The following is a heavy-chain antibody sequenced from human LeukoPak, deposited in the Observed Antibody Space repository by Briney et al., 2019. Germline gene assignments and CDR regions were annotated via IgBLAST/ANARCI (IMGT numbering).Heavy chain of an antibody. D-gene: IGHD3-3*01. CDR2: INPLCGST. Sequence: GASVKVSCKASGYAFTTYYIHWVRQAPGQRLEWMGVINPLCGSTTYAQNFQGRVTMTRDTSTSTVYMVLSSLRSEDTAVYYCARVHDFWSGHFDSWGQGTLVTVSS. J-gene: IGHJ4*02. CDR1: GYAFTTYY. V-gene: IGHV1-46*01. CDR3: ARVHDFWSGHFDS.